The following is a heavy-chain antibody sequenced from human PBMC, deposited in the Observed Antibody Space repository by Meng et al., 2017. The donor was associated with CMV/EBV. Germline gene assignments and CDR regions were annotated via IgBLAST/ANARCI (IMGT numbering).Heavy chain of an antibody. CDR3: AKDFISVGNWNDGWFDP. J-gene: IGHJ5*02. V-gene: IGHV3-30*02. Sequence: GGSLRLSCAASGFTFSSYGMHWVRQAPGKGLEWVAFIRYDGSNKYYADSVKGRFTISRDNSKNTLYLQMNSLRAEDTAVYYCAKDFISVGNWNDGWFDPWDQGTLVTVSS. CDR1: GFTFSSYG. CDR2: IRYDGSNK. D-gene: IGHD1-20*01.